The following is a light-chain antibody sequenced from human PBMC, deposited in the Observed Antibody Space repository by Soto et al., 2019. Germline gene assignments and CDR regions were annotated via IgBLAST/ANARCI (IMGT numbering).Light chain of an antibody. CDR2: GAS. CDR1: QSIRYY. V-gene: IGKV1-5*01. J-gene: IGKJ1*01. Sequence: DIQLTHSPPTLSASVGDRVTITYRASQSIRYYLAWYQQMPGKAPKLLIYGASSLQSGVPSRFSGSGSGTEFTLTISSLQPDDFATYFCQHHNSYSQTFGQGTKVDIK. CDR3: QHHNSYSQT.